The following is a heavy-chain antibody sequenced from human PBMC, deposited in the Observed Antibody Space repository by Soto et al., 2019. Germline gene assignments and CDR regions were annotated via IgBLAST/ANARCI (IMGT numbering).Heavy chain of an antibody. V-gene: IGHV4-30-4*01. Sequence: QVQLQESCPGLVKPSQTLSLSCTVSGDSMSRGDYYWSWIRLPPGKGLEWIGFVYHTGSTYYSPSLKGRVDISVDTSKNQFSLKLNSVTAADTAVYYCARDPLYDYGDSSPVFDMWGQGTMVTVSS. CDR1: GDSMSRGDYY. J-gene: IGHJ3*02. CDR3: ARDPLYDYGDSSPVFDM. CDR2: VYHTGST. D-gene: IGHD4-17*01.